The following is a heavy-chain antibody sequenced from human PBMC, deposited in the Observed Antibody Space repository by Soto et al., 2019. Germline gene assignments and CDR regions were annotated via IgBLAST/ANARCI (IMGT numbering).Heavy chain of an antibody. CDR3: ARDSGYSSGWSTSYYYYYGMDV. V-gene: IGHV1-46*03. CDR1: GYTFTSYY. D-gene: IGHD6-19*01. Sequence: ASVKVSCKASGYTFTSYYMHWVRQAPGQGLEWMGIINPSGGSTSYAQKFQGRVTMTRDTSTSTVYMELSSLRSEDTAVYYCARDSGYSSGWSTSYYYYYGMDVWGPGTTVTVSS. J-gene: IGHJ6*02. CDR2: INPSGGST.